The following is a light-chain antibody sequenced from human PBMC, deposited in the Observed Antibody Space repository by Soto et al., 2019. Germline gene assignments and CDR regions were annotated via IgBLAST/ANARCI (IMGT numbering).Light chain of an antibody. J-gene: IGKJ4*01. V-gene: IGKV1-6*02. CDR2: AAS. CDR3: LQDFHFPLS. Sequence: AIQMTQSPSSLSASVGDRVTSTCRASQGIGNDLAWYQQKPGKAPKLLIYAASTLQSGVPSRFSGSGSGTDFTLTISNLQPGDLASYYCLQDFHFPLSFGGGTKVEIK. CDR1: QGIGND.